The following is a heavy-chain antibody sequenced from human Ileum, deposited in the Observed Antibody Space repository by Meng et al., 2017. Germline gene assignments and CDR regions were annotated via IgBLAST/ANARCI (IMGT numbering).Heavy chain of an antibody. D-gene: IGHD3-3*01. CDR3: ASGSGSLDY. Sequence: QVQLQPAGQGLVEPPPPPSRACADSGGSVSRNIAAWNWIRQSPLRGLEWLGRTYYRYKWYSEYAVSVKSRISITPDTSKNQFSLQMNSVTPEDTVVYYCASGSGSLDYWGPGTLVTVSS. V-gene: IGHV6-1*01. CDR2: TYYRYKWYS. J-gene: IGHJ4*02. CDR1: GGSVSRNIAA.